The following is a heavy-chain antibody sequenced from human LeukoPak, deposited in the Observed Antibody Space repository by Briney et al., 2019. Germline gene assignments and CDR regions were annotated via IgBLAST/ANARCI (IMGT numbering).Heavy chain of an antibody. CDR2: ISSSSSSYI. CDR3: ARALRLNWFDP. V-gene: IGHV3-21*01. J-gene: IGHJ5*02. Sequence: GGSLRLSCAASGFTFSSYSMNWVRQAPGKGLEWVSSISSSSSSYIYYADSVKGRFTISRDNAKNSLYLQMNSLRAEDTAVYYCARALRLNWFDPWGQGTLVTVSS. CDR1: GFTFSSYS. D-gene: IGHD4-17*01.